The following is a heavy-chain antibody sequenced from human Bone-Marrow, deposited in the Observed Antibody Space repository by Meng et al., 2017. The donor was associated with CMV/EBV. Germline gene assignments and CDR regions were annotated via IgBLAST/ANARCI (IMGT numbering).Heavy chain of an antibody. J-gene: IGHJ4*02. CDR3: AAEHVDTAMVLSF. D-gene: IGHD5-18*01. Sequence: SVKVSCKASGFTFTSSAVQWVRQARGQCLEWIGWIVVGSGNTNYAQKFQERVTITRDMSTSTAYMELSSLRSEDTAVYYCAAEHVDTAMVLSFWGQGTLVTVSS. CDR2: IVVGSGNT. V-gene: IGHV1-58*01. CDR1: GFTFTSSA.